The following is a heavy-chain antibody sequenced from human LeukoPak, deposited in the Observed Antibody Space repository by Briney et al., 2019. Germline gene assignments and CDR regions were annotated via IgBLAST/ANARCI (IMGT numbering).Heavy chain of an antibody. CDR1: GGSISSSSYY. CDR3: ARDPLLGGWNWFDP. Sequence: SETLSLTCTVSGGSISSSSYYWGWIRQPPGKGLEWIGYIYYSGNTYYNPSLKSRVTISVDTSKNQFSLKLSSVTAADTAVYYCARDPLLGGWNWFDPWGQGTLVTVSS. J-gene: IGHJ5*02. CDR2: IYYSGNT. D-gene: IGHD1-26*01. V-gene: IGHV4-30-4*08.